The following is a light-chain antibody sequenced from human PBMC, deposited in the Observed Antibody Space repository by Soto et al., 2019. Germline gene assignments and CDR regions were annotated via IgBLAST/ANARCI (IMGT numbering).Light chain of an antibody. CDR2: DVS. CDR1: SSDVGGYNY. CDR3: SSYTTSNTRQIV. J-gene: IGLJ1*01. V-gene: IGLV2-14*03. Sequence: QSVLTQPASVSGSPGQSITISCTGTSSDVGGYNYVSWYQHHPGKAPKLIIYDVSNRPSGVSNPFSGSKSGNTASLTISGLQPEDEADYYCSSYTTSNTRQIVFGTGTK.